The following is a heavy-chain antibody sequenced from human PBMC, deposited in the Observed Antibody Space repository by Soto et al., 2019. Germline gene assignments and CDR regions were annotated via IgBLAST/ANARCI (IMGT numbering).Heavy chain of an antibody. CDR3: ASGLSGEQPIED. CDR1: GGSISSGYYY. J-gene: IGHJ4*02. Sequence: QLQLQESGPGLVKPSETLSLTCTVSGGSISSGYYYWAWIRQPPGKGLEWIGTIYYSGRTYYNPSLRSRVTLSVGSSNNQFSLKLNSVTASDTAVYYCASGLSGEQPIEDWGPVTLVTVTS. CDR2: IYYSGRT. D-gene: IGHD3-10*01. V-gene: IGHV4-39*01.